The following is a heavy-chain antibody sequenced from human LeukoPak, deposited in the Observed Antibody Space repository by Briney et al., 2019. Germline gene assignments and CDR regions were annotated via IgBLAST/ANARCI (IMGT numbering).Heavy chain of an antibody. J-gene: IGHJ4*02. CDR1: GFTFSRFT. D-gene: IGHD4-23*01. Sequence: PGGSMRLSCAASGFTFSRFTMNWVRQAPGKGLEWVSGISGSDSSTYYADFVKGRFIISRDNSKNTLYLQMNSLRADDTAVYYCAKGGGWLYYFDYWGEGTVVPVSS. V-gene: IGHV3-23*01. CDR2: ISGSDSST. CDR3: AKGGGWLYYFDY.